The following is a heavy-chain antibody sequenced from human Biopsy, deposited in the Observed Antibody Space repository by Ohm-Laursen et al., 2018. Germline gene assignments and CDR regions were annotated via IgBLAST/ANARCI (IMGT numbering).Heavy chain of an antibody. CDR3: AKDLVVRGVGDHGMDV. CDR1: GFTFSSFG. J-gene: IGHJ6*02. D-gene: IGHD3-10*01. V-gene: IGHV3-30*18. Sequence: SLRLSCAASGFTFSSFGVHWVRQAPGKGPESVAVISYDGSNKYEADSVKGRFTISRDNSKNTMSLQMNSLRAEDTAVYYCAKDLVVRGVGDHGMDVWGQGTTVTV. CDR2: ISYDGSNK.